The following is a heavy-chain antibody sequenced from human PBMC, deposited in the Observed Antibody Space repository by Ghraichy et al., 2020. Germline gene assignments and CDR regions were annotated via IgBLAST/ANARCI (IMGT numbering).Heavy chain of an antibody. V-gene: IGHV4-59*01. J-gene: IGHJ6*02. CDR3: TGAKVHSSSFGMDV. Sequence: SETLSLTCTVSGGSISSDYWSWIRQPPGKGLEWIGYTYYGGSASYNPSLKSRVTMSIDTSKNQFSLKLSSMTAADTAVYYCTGAKVHSSSFGMDVWGQGTTVTVSS. D-gene: IGHD6-13*01. CDR2: TYYGGSA. CDR1: GGSISSDY.